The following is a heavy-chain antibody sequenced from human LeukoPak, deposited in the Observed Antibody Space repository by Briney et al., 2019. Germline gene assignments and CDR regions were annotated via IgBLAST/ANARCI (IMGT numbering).Heavy chain of an antibody. J-gene: IGHJ6*03. CDR3: AAKTRLSAVTSYYYVDV. V-gene: IGHV3-23*01. CDR2: ITESGDNT. Sequence: GSLRRSCAASAFTFPTYGMIWVRQAPGKGLEWVSSITESGDNTYYADSVKGRFTISRDNSKSTLYLQMNSLRAEDTAVYYCAAKTRLSAVTSYYYVDVWGKGTTATVSS. CDR1: AFTFPTYG. D-gene: IGHD3-10*01.